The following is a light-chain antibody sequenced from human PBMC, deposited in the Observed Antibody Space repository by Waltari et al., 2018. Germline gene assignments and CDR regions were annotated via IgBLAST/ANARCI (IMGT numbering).Light chain of an antibody. J-gene: IGLJ3*02. CDR1: SGDIGVFHY. CDR2: AVS. CDR3: SSYTNSNTWV. Sequence: QSALTQPASVSGSPGQPITISCTGTSGDIGVFHYVSWYQQHPGKVPKLLIYAVSKLPSWFSNRFSGSNSGNTASLTISGLQAEDEADYYCSSYTNSNTWVFGGGTKLTVL. V-gene: IGLV2-14*03.